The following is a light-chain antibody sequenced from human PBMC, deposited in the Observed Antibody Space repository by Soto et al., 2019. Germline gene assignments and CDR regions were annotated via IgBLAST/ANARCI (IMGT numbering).Light chain of an antibody. V-gene: IGKV4-1*01. CDR3: QQYYSTPLP. Sequence: DIVMTQSPDSLAVSLGERATINCKSSQSVLYSSNNKNYLAWYQQKPGQPPKLLIYWASTRESGVPDRFSGSRSGTDFTLTISSLPAEDVAVYYCQQYYSTPLPFGGGTKVEIK. J-gene: IGKJ4*01. CDR2: WAS. CDR1: QSVLYSSNNKNY.